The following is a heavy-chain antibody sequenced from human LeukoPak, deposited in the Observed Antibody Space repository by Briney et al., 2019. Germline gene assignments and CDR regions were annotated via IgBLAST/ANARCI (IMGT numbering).Heavy chain of an antibody. CDR3: VRETYCGGDCYSKGFDY. Sequence: GGSLRLSCAASGFTFSSYWMSWVRQGPGKGLEWVSGINWNGGSTGYADSVKGRFTISRDNAKNSLYLQMNSLRAEDTALYYCVRETYCGGDCYSKGFDYWGQGTLVTVSS. D-gene: IGHD2-21*02. CDR1: GFTFSSYW. J-gene: IGHJ4*02. CDR2: INWNGGST. V-gene: IGHV3-20*04.